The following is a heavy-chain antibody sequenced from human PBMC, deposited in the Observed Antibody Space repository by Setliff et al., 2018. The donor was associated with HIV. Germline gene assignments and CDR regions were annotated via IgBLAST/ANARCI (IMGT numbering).Heavy chain of an antibody. Sequence: GESLTLSCAGSGFTFSSHGMHWVRQPPGKGLEWVAFIRYDGSNENYAASVKGRFTISRDNSKSKVYLQMSSLRVDDTAVYYCAKDVDVGLSRYFDYWGQGTLVTVSS. CDR1: GFTFSSHG. D-gene: IGHD3-10*02. J-gene: IGHJ4*02. CDR2: IRYDGSNE. CDR3: AKDVDVGLSRYFDY. V-gene: IGHV3-30*02.